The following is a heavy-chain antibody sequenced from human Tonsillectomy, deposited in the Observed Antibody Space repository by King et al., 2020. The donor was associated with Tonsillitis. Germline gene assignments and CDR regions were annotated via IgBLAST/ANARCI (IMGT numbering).Heavy chain of an antibody. D-gene: IGHD4-17*01. CDR3: TTEGDYGYYFDY. V-gene: IGHV3-15*07. Sequence: VQLVESGGGLVKPGGSLRLSCAASGFTFSNAWMNWVRQAPGKGLEWVGRIKSKNDGGTTDYAAPVKGRFTISRDDSKNTLYLQMNSLKTEDTAVYYCTTEGDYGYYFDYWGQGTLVTVSS. CDR1: GFTFSNAW. J-gene: IGHJ4*02. CDR2: IKSKNDGGTT.